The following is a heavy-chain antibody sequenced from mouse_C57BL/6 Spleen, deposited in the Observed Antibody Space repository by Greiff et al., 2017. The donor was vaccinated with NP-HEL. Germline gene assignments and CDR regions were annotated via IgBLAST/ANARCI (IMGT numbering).Heavy chain of an antibody. CDR1: GYSFTDYN. D-gene: IGHD3-2*02. J-gene: IGHJ4*01. V-gene: IGHV1-39*01. Sequence: EVQLQQSGPELVKPGASVKISCKASGYSFTDYNMNWVKQSNGKSLEWIGVINPNYGTTSYNQKFKGKATLTVDQSSSTAYMQLSSLTSEDSAVYYCARERGTAQADAMDYWGQGTSVTVSS. CDR3: ARERGTAQADAMDY. CDR2: INPNYGTT.